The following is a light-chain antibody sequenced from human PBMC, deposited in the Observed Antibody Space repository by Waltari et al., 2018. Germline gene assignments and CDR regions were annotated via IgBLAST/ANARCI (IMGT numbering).Light chain of an antibody. Sequence: QSALTQPASVSASPGQSITVSCSGSISDIVLFKVVPWFQQYPGKPPRLIIYEVNKRPPGISDRFSATKSGNVASLTISGLQADDEADYYCCSFTSSSTYVFGSGTTVTVL. CDR3: CSFTSSSTYV. CDR2: EVN. J-gene: IGLJ1*01. V-gene: IGLV2-23*02. CDR1: ISDIVLFKV.